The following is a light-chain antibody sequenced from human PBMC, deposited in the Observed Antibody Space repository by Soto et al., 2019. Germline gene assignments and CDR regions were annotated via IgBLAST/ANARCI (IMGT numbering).Light chain of an antibody. J-gene: IGKJ1*01. Sequence: EIVLTQSPGTLSLSPGDRATLSCRASQSVSNNYLTWYQQKPGQAPRLLIYGASTRAIGIPDRFSASGSGTDFTLTISRLEPEDFAMYYCQHFTESPVTFGQGTKVEVK. CDR1: QSVSNNY. V-gene: IGKV3-20*01. CDR3: QHFTESPVT. CDR2: GAS.